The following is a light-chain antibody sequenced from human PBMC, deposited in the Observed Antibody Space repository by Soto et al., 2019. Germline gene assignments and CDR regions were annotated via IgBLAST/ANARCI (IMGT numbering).Light chain of an antibody. CDR3: SSYTTSYFYV. CDR1: GRDIGAYDY. V-gene: IGLV2-14*01. CDR2: GVN. Sequence: QSALTQPASVSGSPGQSITISCIGSGRDIGAYDYVSWYQQHPGKAPKLLIYGVNNRPSGVSYRFSASKSAFTASLTISGLQAEDEAHYYCSSYTTSYFYVFGPGTQLTVL. J-gene: IGLJ1*01.